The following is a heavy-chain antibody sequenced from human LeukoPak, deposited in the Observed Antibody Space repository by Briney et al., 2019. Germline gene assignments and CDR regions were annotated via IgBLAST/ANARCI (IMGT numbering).Heavy chain of an antibody. V-gene: IGHV3-23*01. CDR3: SKDGDTGAFDI. D-gene: IGHD2-21*02. Sequence: PGGSLRLSCAASEFTFNSYAMGWVRQAPGKRLEWVSSISGGGDSAYYADSVKGRFTISRDNSKNTLYLQMNSLRAEDTAVYYCSKDGDTGAFDIWVQRTMVTVSS. CDR2: ISGGGDSA. J-gene: IGHJ3*02. CDR1: EFTFNSYA.